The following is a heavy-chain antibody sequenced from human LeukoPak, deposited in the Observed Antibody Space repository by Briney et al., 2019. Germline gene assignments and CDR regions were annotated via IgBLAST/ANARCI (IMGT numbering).Heavy chain of an antibody. D-gene: IGHD2-2*01. Sequence: PGGSLRLSCAASGFTFSSYGMNWVRQAPGKGLEWVSSISSSSSYIYYADSVKGRFTISRDNAKNSLYLQMNSLRAEDTAVYYCARVVGCSSTSCYVGEYYYYGMDVWGQGTTVTVSS. J-gene: IGHJ6*02. CDR1: GFTFSSYG. CDR2: ISSSSSYI. V-gene: IGHV3-21*01. CDR3: ARVVGCSSTSCYVGEYYYYGMDV.